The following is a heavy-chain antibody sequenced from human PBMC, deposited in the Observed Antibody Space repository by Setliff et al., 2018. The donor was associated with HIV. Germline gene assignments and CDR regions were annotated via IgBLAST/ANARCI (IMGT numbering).Heavy chain of an antibody. J-gene: IGHJ4*02. Sequence: LSLSCAASGFTFDDYGMSWVRQAPGKGLEWVSGISWNSGSIGYADSVKGRFTISRDNAKNSLYLQMNSLRAEDMALYYCAKDTSPSYDFWSGFDYWGQGTLVTVSS. CDR3: AKDTSPSYDFWSGFDY. D-gene: IGHD3-3*01. CDR2: ISWNSGSI. V-gene: IGHV3-9*03. CDR1: GFTFDDYG.